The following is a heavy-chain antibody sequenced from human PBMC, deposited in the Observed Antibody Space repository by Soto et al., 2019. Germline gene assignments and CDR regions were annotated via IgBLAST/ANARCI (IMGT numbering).Heavy chain of an antibody. CDR1: GFTFSDHY. V-gene: IGHV3-72*01. CDR3: SIAGILTTPYYFDY. D-gene: IGHD4-4*01. CDR2: IRNKANSYTT. Sequence: EVQLVESGGGLVQPGRSLRLSCAAFGFTFSDHYMDWVRQAPGKGLEWVGRIRNKANSYTTEYAASVKGRFTISRDDSKNSLFLQMNRLKTEDTAVYYCSIAGILTTPYYFDYWGQGTLVTVSS. J-gene: IGHJ4*01.